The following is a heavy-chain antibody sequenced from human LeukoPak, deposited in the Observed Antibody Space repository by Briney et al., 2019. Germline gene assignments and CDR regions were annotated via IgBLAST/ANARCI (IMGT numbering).Heavy chain of an antibody. J-gene: IGHJ4*02. CDR1: GGSVSSGSYY. V-gene: IGHV4-61*01. CDR3: AREGYYYDSSGYYYERYFDY. Sequence: SETLSLTCTVSGGSVSSGSYYWSWIRQPPGKGLEWIGYIYYSGSTNYNPSLKSRVTISVDTSKNQFSLKLSSVTAADTAVYYCAREGYYYDSSGYYYERYFDYWGQGTLVTVSS. CDR2: IYYSGST. D-gene: IGHD3-22*01.